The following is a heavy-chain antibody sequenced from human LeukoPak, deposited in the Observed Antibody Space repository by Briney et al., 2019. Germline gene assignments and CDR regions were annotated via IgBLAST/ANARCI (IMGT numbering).Heavy chain of an antibody. D-gene: IGHD1-20*01. CDR3: ARVVDNWNVAVFDY. V-gene: IGHV4-59*01. Sequence: PSETLSLTCTVSGDSISSYYWSWIREPPGQGLEWFGYIYDSGNTNYNPSLESRVTISIHTSKNQFSLKLSPVTAADTAVYYCARVVDNWNVAVFDYWGQGTLVTVSS. CDR1: GDSISSYY. J-gene: IGHJ4*02. CDR2: IYDSGNT.